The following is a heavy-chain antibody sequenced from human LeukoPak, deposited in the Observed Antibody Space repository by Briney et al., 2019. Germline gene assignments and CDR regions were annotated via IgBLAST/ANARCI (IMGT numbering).Heavy chain of an antibody. CDR1: GGSIRSSYYY. V-gene: IGHV4-39*07. CDR3: ARALRSGGIQLWLVEYYYGMDV. CDR2: IYDSGST. Sequence: PSETLSLTCTVSGGSIRSSYYYWGWIRQPPGKGLEWIGSIYDSGSTNYNPSLKSRVTISVDTSKNQFSLKLSSVTAADTAVYYCARALRSGGIQLWLVEYYYGMDVWGQGTTVTVSS. D-gene: IGHD5-18*01. J-gene: IGHJ6*02.